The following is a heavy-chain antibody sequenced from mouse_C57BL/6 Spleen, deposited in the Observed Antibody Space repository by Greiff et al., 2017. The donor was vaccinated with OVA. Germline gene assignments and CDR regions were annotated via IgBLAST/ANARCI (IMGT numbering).Heavy chain of an antibody. J-gene: IGHJ3*01. D-gene: IGHD2-2*01. CDR1: GYAFSSSW. CDR2: IYPGDGDT. V-gene: IGHV1-82*01. CDR3: ARWGDAYGGFAY. Sequence: VKLQESGPELVKPGASVKISCKASGYAFSSSWMNWVKQRPGKGLEWIGRIYPGDGDTNYNGKFKGKATLTADKSSSTAYMQLSSLTSEDSAVYVCARWGDAYGGFAYWGQGTLVTVSA.